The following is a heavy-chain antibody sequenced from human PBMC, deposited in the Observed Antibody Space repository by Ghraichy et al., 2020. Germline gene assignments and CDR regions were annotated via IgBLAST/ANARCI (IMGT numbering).Heavy chain of an antibody. D-gene: IGHD6-19*01. CDR3: ARDGLVTRVFDY. J-gene: IGHJ4*02. V-gene: IGHV3-30-3*01. Sequence: GESLKISCAASGFTFSSYAMHWVRQAPGKGLEWVAVISYDGSNKYYADSVKGRFTISRDNSKNTLYLQMNSLRAEERAGYYCARDGLVTRVFDYWGQGTLVTVSS. CDR1: GFTFSSYA. CDR2: ISYDGSNK.